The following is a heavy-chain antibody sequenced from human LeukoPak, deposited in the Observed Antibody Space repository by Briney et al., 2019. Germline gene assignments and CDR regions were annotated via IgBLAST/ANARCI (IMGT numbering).Heavy chain of an antibody. CDR2: INPYSGGT. CDR3: ARGITIFDVGGYYYYMDV. J-gene: IGHJ6*03. V-gene: IGHV1-2*02. D-gene: IGHD3-9*01. Sequence: ASVKVSCKASGYSFTGYYMHWVRQAPGQGLEWMGWINPYSGGTNYAQKFQGRVTMTRDTSISTAYMELSRLRSDDTAVYYCARGITIFDVGGYYYYMDVWGKGTTVTISS. CDR1: GYSFTGYY.